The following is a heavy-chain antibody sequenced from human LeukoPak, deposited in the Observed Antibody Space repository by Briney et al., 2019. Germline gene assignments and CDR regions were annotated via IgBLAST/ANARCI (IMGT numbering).Heavy chain of an antibody. CDR1: GGSISSGGYY. V-gene: IGHV4-31*03. Sequence: PSETLSLTCTVSGGSISSGGYYWSWIRQHPGKGLEWIGYIYYSGSTYYNPSLKSRVTISVDTSKNQFSLKLSSVTAADTAVYYCARDRGSRGYSYGLDYWGQGTLVTVSS. CDR3: ARDRGSRGYSYGLDY. CDR2: IYYSGST. D-gene: IGHD5-18*01. J-gene: IGHJ4*02.